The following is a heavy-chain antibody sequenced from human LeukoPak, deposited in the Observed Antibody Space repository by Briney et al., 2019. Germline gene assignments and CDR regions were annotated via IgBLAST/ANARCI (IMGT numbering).Heavy chain of an antibody. D-gene: IGHD1-1*01. V-gene: IGHV3-11*01. J-gene: IGHJ5*02. CDR3: VRGVETTLSLDL. Sequence: GGSLRLSCAASGFSISDYYMSWIRQDPGKGLEWVAYISHTGASEFHADPAKGRFAISRDNAQNSVYLQMNSLRVEDTAVYFCVRGVETTLSLDLWGQGSLVTVSS. CDR2: ISHTGASE. CDR1: GFSISDYY.